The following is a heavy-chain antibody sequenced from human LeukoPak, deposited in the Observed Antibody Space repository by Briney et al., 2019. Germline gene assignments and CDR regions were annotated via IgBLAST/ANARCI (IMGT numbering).Heavy chain of an antibody. V-gene: IGHV3-30-3*01. CDR2: ISYDGSTE. CDR3: ATNGPGIAVAGYVDY. Sequence: PGRSLRLSCAASGFTFSGYAMHWVRQAPGKGLEWVAVISYDGSTEYYADSVKGRFTISRDNYKTTLYLQMNSLRAEDAAVYYCATNGPGIAVAGYVDYWGQGTLVTVPS. J-gene: IGHJ4*02. CDR1: GFTFSGYA. D-gene: IGHD6-19*01.